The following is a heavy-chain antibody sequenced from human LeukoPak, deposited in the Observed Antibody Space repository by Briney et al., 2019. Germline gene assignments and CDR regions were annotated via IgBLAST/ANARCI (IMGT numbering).Heavy chain of an antibody. J-gene: IGHJ6*02. CDR3: ARDPDSGDGPYYYYYGMDV. V-gene: IGHV4-34*01. Sequence: SETLSLTCAVYGGSFSGYYWSWIRQPPGKGLEWIGEINHSGSTNYNPSLKSRVTISVDTSKNQFSLKLSSVTAADTAVYYCARDPDSGDGPYYYYYGMDVWGQGTTVTVSS. D-gene: IGHD4-17*01. CDR2: INHSGST. CDR1: GGSFSGYY.